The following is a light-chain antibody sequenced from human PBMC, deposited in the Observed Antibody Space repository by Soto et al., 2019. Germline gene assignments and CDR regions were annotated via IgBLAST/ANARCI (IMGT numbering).Light chain of an antibody. CDR1: SSDVGGYNY. J-gene: IGLJ1*01. CDR2: DVS. Sequence: QSALTQPASVSGSPGQSINISCTGTSSDVGGYNYVSWYQHHPGKAPKLIIYDVSNRPSGVSNPFSGSKSGNTASLTISGPHPKDEGVYYGSSNTPTNPGQIFFGTGPKLTVL. V-gene: IGLV2-14*03. CDR3: SSNTPTNPGQIF.